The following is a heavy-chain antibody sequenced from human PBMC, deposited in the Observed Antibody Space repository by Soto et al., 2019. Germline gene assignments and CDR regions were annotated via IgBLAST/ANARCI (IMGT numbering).Heavy chain of an antibody. CDR1: GFTFSRYW. CDR3: ARDPRGDYDFCSGLYYYYYYMDV. Sequence: GGSLRLSCAASGFTFSRYWMSWVRQAPGKGLEWVANIKQDGSEKYYVDSVKGRFTISRDNAKNSLYLQMNSLRAEDTAVYYCARDPRGDYDFCSGLYYYYYYMDVWGKGPTVTVS. V-gene: IGHV3-7*01. CDR2: IKQDGSEK. D-gene: IGHD3-3*01. J-gene: IGHJ6*03.